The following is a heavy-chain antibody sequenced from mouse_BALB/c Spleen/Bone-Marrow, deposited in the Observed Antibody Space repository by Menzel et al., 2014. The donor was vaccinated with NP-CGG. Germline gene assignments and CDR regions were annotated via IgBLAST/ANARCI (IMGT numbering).Heavy chain of an antibody. V-gene: IGHV1S81*02. CDR1: GYTFTSYW. D-gene: IGHD4-1*01. CDR2: INPSNGRT. CDR3: ARLDWDGGFAY. Sequence: QVQLQQSGAELVKPGASVKLSCKASGYTFTSYWMHWVKQRPGQGLEWIGEINPSNGRTNYNEKFKSKATLTVDTSSSTAYMQFNSLTSEDSAVYFCARLDWDGGFAYWGPGTLVTVSA. J-gene: IGHJ3*01.